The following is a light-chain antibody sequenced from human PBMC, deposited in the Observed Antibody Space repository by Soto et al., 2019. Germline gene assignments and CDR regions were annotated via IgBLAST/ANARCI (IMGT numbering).Light chain of an antibody. V-gene: IGLV2-11*01. J-gene: IGLJ2*01. CDR2: DVS. Sequence: QSVLTQPRSVSGSPGQSVTISCTGTSSDVGGYNYVAWYRHHPGKAPKLIIYDVSKRPSGVPDRFSGSKSGNTASLTISGLQAEDEDDYYCSSYAGKYVVFGGGTKVTVL. CDR1: SSDVGGYNY. CDR3: SSYAGKYVV.